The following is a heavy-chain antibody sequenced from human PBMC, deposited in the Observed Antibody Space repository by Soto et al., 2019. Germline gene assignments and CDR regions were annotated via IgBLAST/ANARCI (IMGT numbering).Heavy chain of an antibody. CDR3: ARDDYIWGSYRYDYYYYMDV. J-gene: IGHJ6*03. D-gene: IGHD3-16*02. Sequence: EVQLVESGGGLVQPGGSLRLSCAASGFTFSSYSMNWVRQAPGKGLEWVSYISSSSSTIYYADSVKGRFTISRDNAKNSLYLQMNSLRAEDTAVYYCARDDYIWGSYRYDYYYYMDVWGKGTTVTVSS. CDR1: GFTFSSYS. CDR2: ISSSSSTI. V-gene: IGHV3-48*01.